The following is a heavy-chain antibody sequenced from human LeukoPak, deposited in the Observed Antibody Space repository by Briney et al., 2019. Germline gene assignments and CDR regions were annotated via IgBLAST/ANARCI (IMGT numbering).Heavy chain of an antibody. V-gene: IGHV4-39*01. CDR3: ARHGSGSYNY. CDR1: GGSISSSSSY. Sequence: SETLSLTCTVSGGSISSSSSYWGWIRQPPGKGLEWIGNIYYSGSTYYNPSLKSRVTMSVATSKNQFSLKLSSVTAADTAVYYCARHGSGSYNYWGQGTLVTVSS. J-gene: IGHJ4*02. CDR2: IYYSGST. D-gene: IGHD3-10*01.